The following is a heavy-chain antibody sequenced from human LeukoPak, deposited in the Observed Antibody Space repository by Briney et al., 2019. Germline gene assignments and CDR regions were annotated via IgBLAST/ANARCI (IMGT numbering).Heavy chain of an antibody. CDR3: AKDLFYYGSGSFPFDY. CDR2: ISGSGGST. D-gene: IGHD3-10*01. J-gene: IGHJ4*02. CDR1: GFTFSSYA. Sequence: GGSLRLSCAASGFTFSSYAMSWVRQAPGKGLEWVSAISGSGGSTYYADSVKGRFTISRDNSKNTLYLQMNSLRAEDTAVYYCAKDLFYYGSGSFPFDYWGQGTLVTVSS. V-gene: IGHV3-23*01.